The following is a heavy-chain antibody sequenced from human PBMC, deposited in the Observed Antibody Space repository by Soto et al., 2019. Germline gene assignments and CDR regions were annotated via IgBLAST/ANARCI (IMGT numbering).Heavy chain of an antibody. D-gene: IGHD2-21*02. V-gene: IGHV4-39*01. CDR3: ARTYCGGDCYSRGAYNY. Sequence: QLQLQESGPGLVKPSETLSLTCTVSGGSISSSSYYWGWIRQPPGKGLEWIGSIYYSGSTYYNPSLNSRVTISVDTSKTQFSLNLSSVTAADTAVYYCARTYCGGDCYSRGAYNYWGQGTLVTVSS. CDR2: IYYSGST. CDR1: GGSISSSSYY. J-gene: IGHJ4*02.